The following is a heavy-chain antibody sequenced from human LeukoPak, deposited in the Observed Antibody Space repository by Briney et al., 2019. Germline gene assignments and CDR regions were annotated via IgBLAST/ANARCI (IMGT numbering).Heavy chain of an antibody. V-gene: IGHV3-30*18. CDR1: GFTFSDYG. J-gene: IGHJ4*02. Sequence: GESLKISCEASGFTFSDYGMHWVRQAPGKGLEWVAVVSADQGHKQYADSVKGRVTISRDNSKNTLYLQLDSLRSEDTAVYYCAKGGVSDIGSWYGDYFDYWGQGTLVTVSS. CDR2: VSADQGHK. CDR3: AKGGVSDIGSWYGDYFDY. D-gene: IGHD6-13*01.